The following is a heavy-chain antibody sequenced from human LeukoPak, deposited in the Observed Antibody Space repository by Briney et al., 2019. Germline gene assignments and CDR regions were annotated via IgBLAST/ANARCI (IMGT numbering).Heavy chain of an antibody. CDR2: IYSGGST. CDR1: GFTVSSNY. CDR3: ARVIGGYSYGAFDY. Sequence: GGSLRLSCAASGFTVSSNYMSWVRQAPGKGLEWVSVIYSGGSTYYADSVKGRFTISRDNSKNTLYLQMNSLRAEDTAVYYCARVIGGYSYGAFDYWGQGTLVTVSS. D-gene: IGHD5-18*01. J-gene: IGHJ4*02. V-gene: IGHV3-66*01.